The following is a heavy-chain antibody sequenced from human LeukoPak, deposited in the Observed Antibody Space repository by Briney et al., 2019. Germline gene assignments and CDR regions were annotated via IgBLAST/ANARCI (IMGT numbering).Heavy chain of an antibody. CDR3: ARHRGSVFEGYMDV. V-gene: IGHV3-33*01. CDR1: GFTLGNHG. D-gene: IGHD2-8*01. J-gene: IGHJ6*03. CDR2: IFSNGVNK. Sequence: GGSLRLSCAASGFTLGNHGMHWVRQAPGKGLEWVAIIFSNGVNKYCADSMKGRFTISRDTFKNTLFLEMESLRTEDTAVYYCARHRGSVFEGYMDVWGKGTTVTVSS.